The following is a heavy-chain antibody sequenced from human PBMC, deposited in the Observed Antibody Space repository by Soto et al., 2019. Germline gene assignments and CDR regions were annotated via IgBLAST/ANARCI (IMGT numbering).Heavy chain of an antibody. CDR2: IYYSGST. CDR3: ARDHFGQSYRDAFDI. V-gene: IGHV4-61*01. Sequence: SGTLSLTCTVSGCSVSSGRYYWSWIRQPPGKGLEWIGYIYYSGSTNYNPSLKSRVTISVDTSKNQFSLKLSSVTAADTAVYYCARDHFGQSYRDAFDIWGQGTMVTVSS. D-gene: IGHD1-26*01. CDR1: GCSVSSGRYY. J-gene: IGHJ3*02.